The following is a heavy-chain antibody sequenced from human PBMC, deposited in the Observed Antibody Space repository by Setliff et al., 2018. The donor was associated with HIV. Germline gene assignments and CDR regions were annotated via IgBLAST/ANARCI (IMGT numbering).Heavy chain of an antibody. D-gene: IGHD3-10*01. V-gene: IGHV4-38-2*02. Sequence: SETLSLTCTVAIDSISSGFFWGWIRQPPGKGLEWIGSIYRSGETFYNPSLRSRVAISGDTSKNHFSLRLKSVTAADAAIYYCARGAGAFGAKLDSWGQGSLVTVSS. J-gene: IGHJ4*02. CDR1: IDSISSGFF. CDR2: IYRSGET. CDR3: ARGAGAFGAKLDS.